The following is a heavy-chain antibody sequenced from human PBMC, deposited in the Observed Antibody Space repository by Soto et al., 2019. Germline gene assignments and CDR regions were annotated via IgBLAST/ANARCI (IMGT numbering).Heavy chain of an antibody. D-gene: IGHD3-10*01. J-gene: IGHJ5*02. Sequence: EVQLVESGGGLVQPGGSLKLSCAASGFTFSGSAMHWVRQASGKGLEWVGRIRSKANSYATAYAASVKGRFTISRDDSKNTAYLQMNSLKTEDTAVYYCTSRSDVKYYGSGSYSRFDPWGQGTLVTVSS. CDR1: GFTFSGSA. CDR3: TSRSDVKYYGSGSYSRFDP. CDR2: IRSKANSYAT. V-gene: IGHV3-73*01.